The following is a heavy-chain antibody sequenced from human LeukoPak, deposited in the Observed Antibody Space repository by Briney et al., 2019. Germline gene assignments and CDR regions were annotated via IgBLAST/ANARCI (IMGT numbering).Heavy chain of an antibody. CDR1: GFTFSRSA. Sequence: RGSLRLSCVGSGFTFSRSAMSWVPLAPGKGLEWVSGISGSGGHTYYTDSVKGRFTISRDNSKTTVSLQMNSLTTDDTAVYYCAKEGRLTVAAVVVENYFDFWGQGTPVIVSA. CDR3: AKEGRLTVAAVVVENYFDF. J-gene: IGHJ4*02. V-gene: IGHV3-23*01. D-gene: IGHD3-22*01. CDR2: ISGSGGHT.